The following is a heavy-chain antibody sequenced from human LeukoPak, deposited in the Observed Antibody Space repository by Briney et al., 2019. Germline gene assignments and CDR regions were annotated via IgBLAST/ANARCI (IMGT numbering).Heavy chain of an antibody. J-gene: IGHJ3*02. CDR2: ISASGGST. CDR3: ARVVYCSGGSCHIFAFDI. D-gene: IGHD2-15*01. V-gene: IGHV3-23*01. CDR1: GFTFSSSA. Sequence: GGSLRLSCAASGFTFSSSAMSWVRQVPGKGLEWVSGISASGGSTSYADSVRGRFTISRDNSKNTLYVQMNSLRAEDTAVYYCARVVYCSGGSCHIFAFDIWGQGTMVTVSA.